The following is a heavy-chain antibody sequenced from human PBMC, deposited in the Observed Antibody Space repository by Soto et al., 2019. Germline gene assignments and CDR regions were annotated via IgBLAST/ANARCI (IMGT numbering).Heavy chain of an antibody. Sequence: QITFKESGPTLVKPTQTLTMTCTFSGFSLSTSGGGVGWIRQPTGTALEWLALMYLDDDQRYSPALKSRIPITKDTSENQVVLARTNMDPVDTATYYCAHSVVDGAMVFQHWGRGTLVIFCS. CDR1: GFSLSTSGGG. D-gene: IGHD5-18*01. CDR2: MYLDDDQ. CDR3: AHSVVDGAMVFQH. J-gene: IGHJ1*01. V-gene: IGHV2-5*02.